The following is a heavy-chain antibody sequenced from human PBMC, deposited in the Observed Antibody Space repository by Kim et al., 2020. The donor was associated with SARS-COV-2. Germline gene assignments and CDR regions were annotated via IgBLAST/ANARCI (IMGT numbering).Heavy chain of an antibody. V-gene: IGHV3-33*01. Sequence: GGSLRLSCAASGFTFSSYGMHWVRQAPGKGLEWVAVIWYDGSNKYYADSVKGRFTISRDNSKNTLYLQMNSLRAEGTAVFYCARLIRDFDWLRQNYFYYSGMDVWGQGTTVTVSS. CDR2: IWYDGSNK. J-gene: IGHJ6*02. CDR1: GFTFSSYG. D-gene: IGHD3-9*01. CDR3: ARLIRDFDWLRQNYFYYSGMDV.